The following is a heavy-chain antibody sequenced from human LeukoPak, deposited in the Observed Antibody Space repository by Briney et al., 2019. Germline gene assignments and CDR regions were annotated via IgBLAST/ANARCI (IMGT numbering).Heavy chain of an antibody. Sequence: GASVKVSCKASGYTFTSYYMHWVRQAPGQGLEWMGIINPSGGSTSYAQKFQGRVTMTRDTSTSTVYMELSSLRSEDTAVYYCARDRYYDSSGRSVDFDYWGQGTLVTVSS. D-gene: IGHD3-22*01. CDR3: ARDRYYDSSGRSVDFDY. J-gene: IGHJ4*02. V-gene: IGHV1-46*01. CDR2: INPSGGST. CDR1: GYTFTSYY.